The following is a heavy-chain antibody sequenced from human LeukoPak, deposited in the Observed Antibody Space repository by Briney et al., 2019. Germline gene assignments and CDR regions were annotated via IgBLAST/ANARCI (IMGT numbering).Heavy chain of an antibody. CDR3: ARDPNWGGRGIYYYYMDV. CDR2: IWYDGSNK. D-gene: IGHD2-21*01. CDR1: GFTFSSYG. Sequence: GGSLRLSFAASGFTFSSYGMHWVRQAPGKWLEWGAVIWYDGSNKYYAASVKGRFTISRDNSKNTLYLQMNSLSAEDTAVSSCARDPNWGGRGIYYYYMDVWGKGTTVTVS. V-gene: IGHV3-33*01. J-gene: IGHJ6*03.